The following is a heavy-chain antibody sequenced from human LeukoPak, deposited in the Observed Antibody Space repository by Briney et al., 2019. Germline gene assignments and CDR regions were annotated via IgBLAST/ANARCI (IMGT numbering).Heavy chain of an antibody. Sequence: PGGSLRLSCAASGFTFSSNYMSWVRQAPGKGLEWVSVIYSGGSTYYADSVKGRFTISRDNSKNTLYLQMNSLRAEDTAVYYCARRSWTTGLVPPGVDYWGQGTLVTVSS. J-gene: IGHJ4*02. CDR3: ARRSWTTGLVPPGVDY. D-gene: IGHD4-17*01. CDR1: GFTFSSNY. V-gene: IGHV3-53*01. CDR2: IYSGGST.